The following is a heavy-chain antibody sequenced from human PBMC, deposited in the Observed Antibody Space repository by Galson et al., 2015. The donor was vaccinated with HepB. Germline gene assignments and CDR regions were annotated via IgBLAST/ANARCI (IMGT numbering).Heavy chain of an antibody. J-gene: IGHJ3*02. CDR1: GFTFSSYA. Sequence: SLRLSCAASGFTFSSYAMSWVRQAPGKGLEWVSAISGSGGSTYYADSVKGRFTISRDNSKNTLYLQMNSLRAEDTAVYYCAKEGPLVSAADPTPDAFDIWGQGTMVTVSS. D-gene: IGHD6-13*01. CDR3: AKEGPLVSAADPTPDAFDI. V-gene: IGHV3-23*01. CDR2: ISGSGGST.